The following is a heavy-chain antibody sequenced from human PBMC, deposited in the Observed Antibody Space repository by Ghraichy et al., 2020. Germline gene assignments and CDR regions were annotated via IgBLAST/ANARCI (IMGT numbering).Heavy chain of an antibody. D-gene: IGHD1-26*01. CDR3: ARETSHGDGSPDY. J-gene: IGHJ4*02. CDR1: GFTFSRYW. V-gene: IGHV3-7*01. Sequence: LTCAASGFTFSRYWMCWVRQAPGKGLEWVANIKVDGGEKYYVDSVEGRFTISRDNAKNSLYLQMNSLRGEDTALYYCARETSHGDGSPDYWGQGTL. CDR2: IKVDGGEK.